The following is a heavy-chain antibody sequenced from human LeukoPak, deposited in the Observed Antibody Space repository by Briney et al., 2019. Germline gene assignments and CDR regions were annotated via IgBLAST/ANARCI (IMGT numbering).Heavy chain of an antibody. CDR2: ISSSSSYI. CDR3: ARENDDYYYYGMDV. CDR1: GFTFSSYS. V-gene: IGHV3-21*01. Sequence: GGSLRLSCAASGFTFSSYSMNWVRQAPGKGLEWFSSISSSSSYIYYADSVKGRFTISRDNAKNSLYLQMNSLRAEDTAVYYCARENDDYYYYGMDVWGQGTTVTVSS. J-gene: IGHJ6*02.